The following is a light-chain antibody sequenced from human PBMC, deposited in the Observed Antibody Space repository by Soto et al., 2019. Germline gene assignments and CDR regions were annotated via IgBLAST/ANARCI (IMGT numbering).Light chain of an antibody. V-gene: IGKV1-12*01. CDR3: QQSNSLPPT. CDR2: AAS. J-gene: IGKJ4*02. Sequence: QMTQTPYSLCASVEGGVTISCRASQSISRYLDWYQQKPGKAPRLLIYAASTLQSGVPSRFSGSGSGTDGTITISSLQPEDGATYYGQQSNSLPPTFGGGTKVDIK. CDR1: QSISRY.